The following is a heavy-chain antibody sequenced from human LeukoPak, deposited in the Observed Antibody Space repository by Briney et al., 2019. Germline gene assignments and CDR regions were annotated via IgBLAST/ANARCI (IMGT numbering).Heavy chain of an antibody. V-gene: IGHV4-34*01. D-gene: IGHD6-13*01. Sequence: SSETLSLTCAAYGVSFSGYYWSWIRQPPGKGLEWIGEINHSGTTNYNPSLKSRVTISVDTSKNQFSLKLSSVTAADTAVYYCARGGSSSWPNYYYYYYMDVWGKGTTVTVSS. CDR1: GVSFSGYY. CDR2: INHSGTT. J-gene: IGHJ6*03. CDR3: ARGGSSSWPNYYYYYYMDV.